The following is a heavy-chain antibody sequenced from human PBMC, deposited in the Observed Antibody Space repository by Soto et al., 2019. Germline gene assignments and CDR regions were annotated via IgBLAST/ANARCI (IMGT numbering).Heavy chain of an antibody. V-gene: IGHV1-3*01. CDR2: INAGNGNT. CDR3: ARDDVGDIVVVPASINHYYGMDV. D-gene: IGHD2-2*01. J-gene: IGHJ6*02. Sequence: ASVKVSCKASGYTFTSYAMHWVRQAPGQRLEWMGWINAGNGNTKYSQKFQGRVTITRDTSASTAYMELSSLRSEDTAVYYCARDDVGDIVVVPASINHYYGMDVWGQGTTVTVSS. CDR1: GYTFTSYA.